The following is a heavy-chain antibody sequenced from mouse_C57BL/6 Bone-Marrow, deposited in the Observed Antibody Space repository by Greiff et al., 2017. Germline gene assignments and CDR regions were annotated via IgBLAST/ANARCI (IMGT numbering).Heavy chain of an antibody. CDR3: ARRITDWFAY. V-gene: IGHV1-69*02. CDR2: IDTSDSYT. J-gene: IGHJ3*01. CDR1: GYTFTSYW. Sequence: VQLQQPGAELVKPGASVKMSCKASGYTFTSYWITWVKQRPGQGLAWIGVIDTSDSYTKYNHKFQGKATLTVDTSSSTAYMQLSSLTSEDSAVYYCARRITDWFAYWGQGTLVTVSA. D-gene: IGHD2-4*01.